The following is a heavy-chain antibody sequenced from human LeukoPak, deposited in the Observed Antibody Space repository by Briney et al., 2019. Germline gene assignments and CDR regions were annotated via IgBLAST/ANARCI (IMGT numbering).Heavy chain of an antibody. CDR2: ISGRGGST. CDR3: ARRESPNYFDN. V-gene: IGHV3-23*01. CDR1: GFTFSFYA. J-gene: IGHJ4*02. D-gene: IGHD3-10*01. Sequence: GGSPRLSCAASGFTFSFYAMTWVRQAPGKGLEWVSSISGRGGSTYYADSVKGRFTISRDNSKNTLYLQMNSLRAEDTAVYYCARRESPNYFDNWGQGTLVTVSS.